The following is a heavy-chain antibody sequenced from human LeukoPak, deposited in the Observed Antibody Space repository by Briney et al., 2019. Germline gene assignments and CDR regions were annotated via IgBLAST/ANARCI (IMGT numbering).Heavy chain of an antibody. V-gene: IGHV3-23*01. CDR2: ISGSGGST. Sequence: GGSLRLSCAASGFTFSNYAMSWVRQVPGKGLEWVSTISGSGGSTYYADSVKGRFTISRDNSKNTLYLQMNSLRAEDTAVYYCAKDHRPIVVVPAAMGLWFDPWGQGTLVTVSS. D-gene: IGHD2-2*01. J-gene: IGHJ5*02. CDR3: AKDHRPIVVVPAAMGLWFDP. CDR1: GFTFSNYA.